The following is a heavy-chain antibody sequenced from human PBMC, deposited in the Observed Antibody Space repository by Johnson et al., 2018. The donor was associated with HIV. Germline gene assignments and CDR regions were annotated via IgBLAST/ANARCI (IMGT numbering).Heavy chain of an antibody. Sequence: VQLVESGGGLVQPGGSLRLSCAASGFTFSSYWMNWVRQAPGKGLEWVSGINWNGGSTGYADSVKGRFTISRDNAKNSLHLQMNSLRAEDTAFYYCAKDRMVYSDSSGHYWTLWDAFDIWGQGTMVTVSS. V-gene: IGHV3-20*04. CDR2: INWNGGST. CDR1: GFTFSSYW. CDR3: AKDRMVYSDSSGHYWTLWDAFDI. J-gene: IGHJ3*02. D-gene: IGHD3-22*01.